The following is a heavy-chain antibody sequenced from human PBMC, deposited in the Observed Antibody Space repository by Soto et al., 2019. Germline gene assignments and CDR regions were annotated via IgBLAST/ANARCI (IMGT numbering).Heavy chain of an antibody. J-gene: IGHJ5*02. CDR2: ISGSGGST. D-gene: IGHD2-2*02. Sequence: SLRLSCAASGFTFSSYAMSWVRQAPGKGLEWVSAISGSGGSTYYADSVKGRFTISRDNSKNTLYLQMNSLRAEDTAVYYCAKHAPAAIRRDNWFDPWGQGTLVTVSS. V-gene: IGHV3-23*01. CDR3: AKHAPAAIRRDNWFDP. CDR1: GFTFSSYA.